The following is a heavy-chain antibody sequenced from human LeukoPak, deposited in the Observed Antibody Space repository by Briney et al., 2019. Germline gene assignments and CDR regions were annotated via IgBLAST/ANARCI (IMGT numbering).Heavy chain of an antibody. V-gene: IGHV3-33*06. J-gene: IGHJ4*02. CDR1: GFTFSSYG. Sequence: PGGSPRLSCAASGFTFSSYGMHWVRQAPGKGLEWVAVIWYDGSNKYYADSVKGRFTISRDNSKNTLYLQMNSLRAEDTAVYYCAKDRYDSSGWYGDYFDYWGQGTLVTVSS. CDR2: IWYDGSNK. D-gene: IGHD6-19*01. CDR3: AKDRYDSSGWYGDYFDY.